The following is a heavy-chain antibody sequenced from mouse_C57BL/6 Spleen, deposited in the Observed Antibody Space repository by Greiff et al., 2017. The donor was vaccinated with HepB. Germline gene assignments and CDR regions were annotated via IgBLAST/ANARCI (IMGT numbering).Heavy chain of an antibody. CDR3: ERGNDGYYGYAMDY. J-gene: IGHJ4*01. Sequence: VQLQQSGAELVRPGASVKLSCKASGYTFTSYWMQWVKQRPTQGLEWIGNIDPSDSETHYNQKFKDKATLTVAKSTSTAYMQLSILTSEDSAVYYCERGNDGYYGYAMDYWGHGTSVTVSS. D-gene: IGHD2-3*01. V-gene: IGHV1-52*01. CDR1: GYTFTSYW. CDR2: IDPSDSET.